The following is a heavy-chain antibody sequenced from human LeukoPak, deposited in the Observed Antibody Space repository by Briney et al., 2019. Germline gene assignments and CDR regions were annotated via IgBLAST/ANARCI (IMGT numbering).Heavy chain of an antibody. D-gene: IGHD5-18*01. CDR3: AKETPTIQLWGVYHNWFDP. CDR1: AFTFSTYG. CDR2: IWYDGSNK. V-gene: IGHV3-33*06. Sequence: GGSLRLSCAASAFTFSTYGMHWVRQAPGKGLEWAAVIWYDGSNKYYADSVKGRFTISRDNSKNTLYLQMNSLRAEDTAVYYCAKETPTIQLWGVYHNWFDPWGQGTLVTVSS. J-gene: IGHJ5*02.